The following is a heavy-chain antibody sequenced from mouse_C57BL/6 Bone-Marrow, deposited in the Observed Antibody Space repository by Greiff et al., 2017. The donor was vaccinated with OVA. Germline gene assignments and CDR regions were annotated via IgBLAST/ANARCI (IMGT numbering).Heavy chain of an antibody. J-gene: IGHJ4*01. D-gene: IGHD1-1*01. CDR3: TSTVVAPSAMDY. CDR2: IRNKANNHAT. Sequence: DVQLVESGGGLVQPGGSMKLSCAASGFTFSDAWMDWVRQSPEKGLEWVAEIRNKANNHATYYAESVKGRFTISRDDSKSSVYLQMNSLRAEDTGIYYCTSTVVAPSAMDYWGQGTSVTVSS. V-gene: IGHV6-6*01. CDR1: GFTFSDAW.